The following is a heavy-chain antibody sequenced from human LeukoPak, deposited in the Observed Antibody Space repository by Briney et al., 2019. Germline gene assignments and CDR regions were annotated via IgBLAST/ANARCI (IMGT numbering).Heavy chain of an antibody. D-gene: IGHD3-16*01. CDR2: INPKSGST. J-gene: IGHJ5*02. Sequence: ASVKVSCKASGYTFTNSYIHWVRQAPGQGLEWMESINPKSGSTKYAQNFQGRFSMTGDTSISTAYMELASLTSGDTAVYYCGRAGGRSWFDPWGQGTLVT. V-gene: IGHV1-2*02. CDR1: GYTFTNSY. CDR3: GRAGGRSWFDP.